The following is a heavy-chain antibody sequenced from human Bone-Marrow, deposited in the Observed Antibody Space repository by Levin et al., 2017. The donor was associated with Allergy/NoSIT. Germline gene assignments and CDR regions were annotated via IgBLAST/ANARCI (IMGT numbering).Heavy chain of an antibody. CDR1: GASISTGAYS. Sequence: SETLSLTCAVSGASISTGAYSWNWIRQSGGSRLEWIGRVFPSGSTHYNPSLKSRLTISVDTSKNQFSLRLSSVTAADTAVYYCARALLGFRGPLVNAFDLWGQGTMVTVSS. CDR3: ARALLGFRGPLVNAFDL. CDR2: VFPSGST. D-gene: IGHD1-26*01. V-gene: IGHV4-61*02. J-gene: IGHJ3*01.